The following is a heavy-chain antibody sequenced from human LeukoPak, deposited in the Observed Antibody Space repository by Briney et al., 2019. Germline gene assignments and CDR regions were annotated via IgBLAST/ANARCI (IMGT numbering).Heavy chain of an antibody. CDR1: GFTFDDYA. CDR2: IRYDGSNK. J-gene: IGHJ4*02. D-gene: IGHD3-16*01. V-gene: IGHV3-30*02. CDR3: AKVGDEGGNYFDY. Sequence: GGSLRLSCAASGFTFDDYAMHWVRQAPGKGLEWVAFIRYDGSNKFYADSVKGRFTISRDNSKNTLFLQMNSLRAEDTAVYYCAKVGDEGGNYFDYWGQGTLVTVSS.